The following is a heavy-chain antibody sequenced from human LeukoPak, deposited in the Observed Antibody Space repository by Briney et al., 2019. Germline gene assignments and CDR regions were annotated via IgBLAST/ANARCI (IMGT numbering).Heavy chain of an antibody. V-gene: IGHV4-4*02. CDR1: GGSITSRHW. D-gene: IGHD4/OR15-4a*01. CDR3: ANGGASSKFLEY. J-gene: IGHJ4*02. Sequence: SGTLSLTCAVSGGSITSRHWWSWVRQPPGKGLEWIGEIYHSGSTNYNPSLESRVTISIDTSKNQFSLKLSSVTAADTAVYYCANGGASSKFLEYWGQGTLVTVSA. CDR2: IYHSGST.